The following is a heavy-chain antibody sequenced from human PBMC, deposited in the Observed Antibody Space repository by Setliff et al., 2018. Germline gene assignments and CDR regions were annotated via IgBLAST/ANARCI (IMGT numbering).Heavy chain of an antibody. CDR1: GYNFITLG. V-gene: IGHV1-18*01. CDR3: ARGRGPDIVVTIPGDY. CDR2: IGPYSGKT. D-gene: IGHD2-15*01. Sequence: PPASVKVSCKTSGYNFITLGINWVRQAPGQGLEWVGWIGPYSGKTDYAQKFQDRVIMTIDPSTTTAYMELKTLRSDDTAVYYCARGRGPDIVVTIPGDYWGQGTQVTVSS. J-gene: IGHJ4*02.